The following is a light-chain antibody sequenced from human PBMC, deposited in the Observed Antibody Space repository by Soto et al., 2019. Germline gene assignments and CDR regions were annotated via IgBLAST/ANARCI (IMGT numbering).Light chain of an antibody. CDR2: AAS. V-gene: IGKV1-27*01. CDR1: QGISNY. Sequence: DFQMTQSPSSLSASVGDRVTITCRASQGISNYLAWYQQKPGKVPKLLIYAASTLQSGVPSRFSGSGSGTDFTLTINSLQPEDVATYYCQNYNSAPLFTFGPGTKVDIK. J-gene: IGKJ3*01. CDR3: QNYNSAPLFT.